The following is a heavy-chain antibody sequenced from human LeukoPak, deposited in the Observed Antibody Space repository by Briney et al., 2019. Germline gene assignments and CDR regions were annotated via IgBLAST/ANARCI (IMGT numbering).Heavy chain of an antibody. CDR3: ARGALLKYQLAIDY. CDR2: VKQDGSEK. V-gene: IGHV3-7*05. CDR1: GFTFSSYW. Sequence: GSLRLSCAASGFTFSSYWMTWVRQAPGKGLEWVANVKQDGSEKYYVDSVRGRFTISRDNAENSLYLQMNSLRAEDTAMYYCARGALLKYQLAIDYWGQGTLVTVSS. J-gene: IGHJ4*02. D-gene: IGHD2-2*01.